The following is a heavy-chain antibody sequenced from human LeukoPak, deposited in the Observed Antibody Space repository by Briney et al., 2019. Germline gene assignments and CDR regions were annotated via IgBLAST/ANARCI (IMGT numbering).Heavy chain of an antibody. V-gene: IGHV3-30-3*01. CDR3: AREGAIFGVVIIDYYYGMDV. CDR2: ISYDGSNK. Sequence: PGRSLRLSCAASGFTFSSYAMHWVRQAPGKGLEWVAVISYDGSNKYYADSVKGRFTISRDSSKSTLYLQMNSLRAEDTAVYYCAREGAIFGVVIIDYYYGMDVWGQGTTVTVSS. CDR1: GFTFSSYA. J-gene: IGHJ6*02. D-gene: IGHD3-3*01.